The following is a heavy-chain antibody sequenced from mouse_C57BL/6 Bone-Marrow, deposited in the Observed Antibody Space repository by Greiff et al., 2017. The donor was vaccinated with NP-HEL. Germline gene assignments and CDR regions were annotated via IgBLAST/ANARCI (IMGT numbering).Heavy chain of an antibody. CDR1: GYTFTSYG. CDR3: ARREKGYYAMDY. Sequence: QVQLQQSGAELARPGASVKLSCKASGYTFTSYGISWVKQRTGQGLEWIGEIYPRSGNTYYNEKFKGKATLTADKSSSTAYMELRSLTSEDSAVYFCARREKGYYAMDYWGQGTSVTVSS. CDR2: IYPRSGNT. V-gene: IGHV1-81*01. J-gene: IGHJ4*01.